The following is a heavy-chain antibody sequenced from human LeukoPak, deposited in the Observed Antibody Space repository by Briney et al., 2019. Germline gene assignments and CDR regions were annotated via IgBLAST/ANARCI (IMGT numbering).Heavy chain of an antibody. CDR3: ARSPREWLLLGYFDY. V-gene: IGHV1-69*06. J-gene: IGHJ4*02. CDR1: GYTFTSYD. CDR2: IIPIFGTA. Sequence: SVKVSCKASGYTFTSYDINWVRQAPGQGLEWMGGIIPIFGTANYAQKFQGRVTITADKSTSTAYMELSSLRSEDTAVYYCARSPREWLLLGYFDYWGQGTLVTVSS. D-gene: IGHD3-22*01.